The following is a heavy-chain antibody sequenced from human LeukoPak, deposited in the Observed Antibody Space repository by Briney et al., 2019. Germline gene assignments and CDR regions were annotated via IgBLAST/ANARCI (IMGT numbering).Heavy chain of an antibody. D-gene: IGHD2-15*01. J-gene: IGHJ4*02. Sequence: GGSLRLSCVVSGFTLSSYAMSWVRQAPGKGLEWVAATSSSDSGKYHADSVRGRFTISRDNSKNTVYLQMNSLRAEDAAVYYCARAPVTSCRGAFCYPFDYWGQGTLVTVSS. CDR2: TSSSDSGK. V-gene: IGHV3-23*01. CDR3: ARAPVTSCRGAFCYPFDY. CDR1: GFTLSSYA.